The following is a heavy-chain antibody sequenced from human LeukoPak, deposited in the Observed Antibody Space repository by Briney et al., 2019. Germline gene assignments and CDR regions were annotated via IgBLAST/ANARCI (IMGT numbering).Heavy chain of an antibody. Sequence: SETLSLTCTVSGGSISSSSYYWCWIRQPPGKGLEWIGSIYYSGSTYYNPSLKSRVTISVDTSKNQFSLKLSSVTAADTAVYYCARQWYDSSGYYFDYWGQGTLVTVSS. D-gene: IGHD3-22*01. CDR3: ARQWYDSSGYYFDY. J-gene: IGHJ4*02. V-gene: IGHV4-39*01. CDR1: GGSISSSSYY. CDR2: IYYSGST.